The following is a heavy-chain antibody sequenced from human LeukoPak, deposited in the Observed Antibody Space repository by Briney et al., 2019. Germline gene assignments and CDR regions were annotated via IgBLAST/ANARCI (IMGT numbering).Heavy chain of an antibody. Sequence: GGSLRLSCAASGFAFSSYEMNWVRQAPGKGLEWVAFIRYDGSNKYYADSVKGRFTISRDNSKNTLYLQMNSLRAEDTAVYYCARDLIPTDYYGSGSYYRYFDYWGQGTLVTVSS. J-gene: IGHJ4*02. V-gene: IGHV3-30*02. CDR3: ARDLIPTDYYGSGSYYRYFDY. CDR1: GFAFSSYE. CDR2: IRYDGSNK. D-gene: IGHD3-10*01.